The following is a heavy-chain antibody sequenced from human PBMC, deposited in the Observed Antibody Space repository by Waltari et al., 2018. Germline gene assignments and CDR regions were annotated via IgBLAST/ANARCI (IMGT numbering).Heavy chain of an antibody. J-gene: IGHJ5*02. CDR1: GGPIRSSMYY. Sequence: QLQLQESGPGPGKPSENLSLTCPVSGGPIRSSMYYWGWIRHPPGKEVELVGSIYYSGSTYYNPSLKSRVTISVDTSKNQFSLKLSSVTAADTAVYYCARVKDSSSSCVPPGGPGQYNWFDPWGQGTLVTVSS. CDR2: IYYSGST. D-gene: IGHD6-6*01. CDR3: ARVKDSSSSCVPPGGPGQYNWFDP. V-gene: IGHV4-39*07.